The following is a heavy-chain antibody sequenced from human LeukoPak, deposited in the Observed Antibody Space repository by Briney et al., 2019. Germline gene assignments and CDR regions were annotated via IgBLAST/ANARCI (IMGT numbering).Heavy chain of an antibody. D-gene: IGHD6-19*01. CDR3: AKDRHTSGWPNWFDP. J-gene: IGHJ5*02. CDR1: GFTFSSYG. CDR2: ISYDGSNK. V-gene: IGHV3-30*18. Sequence: HPGGSLRLSCAASGFTFSSYGMHWVRQAPGKGLEWVAVISYDGSNKYYAGSVKGRFTISRDNSKNTLYLQMNSLRVEDTAVYYCAKDRHTSGWPNWFDPWGQGTLVTVSS.